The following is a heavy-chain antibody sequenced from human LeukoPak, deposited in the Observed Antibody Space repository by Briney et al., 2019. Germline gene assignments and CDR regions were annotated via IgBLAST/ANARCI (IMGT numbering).Heavy chain of an antibody. D-gene: IGHD1-26*01. CDR3: ASFGGSDAFDI. V-gene: IGHV3-21*01. CDR1: GFSFSSYG. Sequence: GGSLRLSCAASGFSFSSYGMHWLRQAPGKGLEWVSSISSSSSYIYYADSVKGRFTISRDNAKNSLYLQMNSLRAEDTAVYYCASFGGSDAFDIWGQGTMVTVSS. CDR2: ISSSSSYI. J-gene: IGHJ3*02.